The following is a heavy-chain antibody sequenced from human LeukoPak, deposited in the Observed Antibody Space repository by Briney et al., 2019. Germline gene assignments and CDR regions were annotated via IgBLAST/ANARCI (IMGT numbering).Heavy chain of an antibody. J-gene: IGHJ4*02. V-gene: IGHV3-66*02. CDR3: ASSVKPAYYFDY. D-gene: IGHD2-15*01. CDR1: GFTFNNYA. Sequence: GGSLRLSCAASGFTFNNYAMSWVRQAPGKGLEWVSVIYSGGSTYYADSVKGRFTISRDNSKNTLYLQMNSLRAEDTAVYYCASSVKPAYYFDYWGQGTLVTVSS. CDR2: IYSGGST.